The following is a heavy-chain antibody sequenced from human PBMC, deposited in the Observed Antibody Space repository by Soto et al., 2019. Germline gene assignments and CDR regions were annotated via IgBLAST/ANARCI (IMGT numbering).Heavy chain of an antibody. D-gene: IGHD3-10*01. V-gene: IGHV4-59*01. CDR3: ATGGGRFNYGMDV. Sequence: SETLSLTCTVSGGSISSYYWSWIRQPPGKRLEWIGYIYYSGSTNYNPSLKSRVTISVDTSKNQLSLKLSSVTAADTAVYYCATGGGRFNYGMDVWGQGTTVTVPS. J-gene: IGHJ6*02. CDR1: GGSISSYY. CDR2: IYYSGST.